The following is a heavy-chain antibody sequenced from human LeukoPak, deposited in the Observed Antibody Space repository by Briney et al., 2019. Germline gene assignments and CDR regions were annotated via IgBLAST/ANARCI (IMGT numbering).Heavy chain of an antibody. CDR1: GGSISYYY. J-gene: IGHJ4*02. Sequence: SETLSLTCTLSGGSISYYYWNWIRQPPGKGLEWIAYISDIGSINYNPSLKSRVTISLDTSKNQFSLKLSSVTAADTAVYYCAGHHPRNTVDFWGQGTLVTVSS. CDR2: ISDIGSI. CDR3: AGHHPRNTVDF. V-gene: IGHV4-59*08. D-gene: IGHD2/OR15-2a*01.